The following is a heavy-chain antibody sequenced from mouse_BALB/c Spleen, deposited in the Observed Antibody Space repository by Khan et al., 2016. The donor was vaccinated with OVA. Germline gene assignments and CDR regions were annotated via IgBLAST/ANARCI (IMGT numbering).Heavy chain of an antibody. CDR3: TRLAYYYDSEGFAY. V-gene: IGHV5-6*01. Sequence: EVELVESGGDLVKPGGSLKLSCAASGFTFSTYGMSWVRQTPDKRLEWVATVNTGGRYTSYPDSVKGRFTISSDNAKNTLYLQMSSLKSEDTAMFYCTRLAYYYDSEGFAYWGQGTLVTVS. D-gene: IGHD1-1*01. J-gene: IGHJ3*01. CDR1: GFTFSTYG. CDR2: VNTGGRYT.